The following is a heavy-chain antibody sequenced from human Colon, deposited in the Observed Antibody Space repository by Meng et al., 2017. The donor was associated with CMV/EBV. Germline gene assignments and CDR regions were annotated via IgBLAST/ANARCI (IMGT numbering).Heavy chain of an antibody. J-gene: IGHJ4*02. D-gene: IGHD1-26*01. CDR1: GCTFSSYS. CDR2: ISPDGSTT. Sequence: CASSGCTFSSYSIHWVRQGPGEGLVWVSRISPDGSTTHYADSVKDRFTISRDNAQNTLILQMNSLRAEDTAVYYCTRGIHSGTYHYDLWGLGSLVTVSS. CDR3: TRGIHSGTYHYDL. V-gene: IGHV3-74*01.